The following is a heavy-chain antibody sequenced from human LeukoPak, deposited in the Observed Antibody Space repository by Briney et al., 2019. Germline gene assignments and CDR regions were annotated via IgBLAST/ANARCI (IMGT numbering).Heavy chain of an antibody. Sequence: GGSLRLSCAASGFTFSPHAMHWVRQAPGKGLEWVAVISYDGSNKYYADSVKGRFTISRDNSKNTLYLQMNSLRAEDTAVYYCAKGTSGRAFDIWGQGTMVTVSS. CDR3: AKGTSGRAFDI. CDR1: GFTFSPHA. J-gene: IGHJ3*02. D-gene: IGHD2-8*01. CDR2: ISYDGSNK. V-gene: IGHV3-30*18.